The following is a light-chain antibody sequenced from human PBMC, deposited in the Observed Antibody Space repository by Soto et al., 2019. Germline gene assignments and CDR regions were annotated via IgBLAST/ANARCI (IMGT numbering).Light chain of an antibody. CDR1: QSVSSSY. J-gene: IGKJ1*01. CDR3: QHYGSSSWT. CDR2: GTS. V-gene: IGKV3-20*01. Sequence: EIVLTQSPGTLSLSPGERATLSCRASQSVSSSYVTWYQQKPGQAPRLLIYGTSNRATGIPDRFSGSGSGTAFTLTISRLEPEDFAVYYCQHYGSSSWTFGQGPKVEIK.